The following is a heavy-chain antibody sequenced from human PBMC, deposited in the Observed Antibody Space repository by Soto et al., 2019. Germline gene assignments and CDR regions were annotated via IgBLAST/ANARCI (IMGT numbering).Heavy chain of an antibody. CDR1: GYTFTSYG. CDR2: ISAYNGNT. D-gene: IGHD2-2*01. Sequence: QVQLVQSGAEVKKPGASVKVSCKASGYTFTSYGISWVRQAPGQGLEWMGWISAYNGNTNYAQKLQGRVTMTTDTSTSTAYMELRRLRSDDRGVYYCARDACISTSCYVSCWGQGTLVTGSS. CDR3: ARDACISTSCYVSC. V-gene: IGHV1-18*01. J-gene: IGHJ4*02.